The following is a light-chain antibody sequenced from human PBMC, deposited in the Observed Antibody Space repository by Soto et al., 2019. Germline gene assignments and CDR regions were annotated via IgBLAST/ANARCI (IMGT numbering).Light chain of an antibody. CDR3: QQFNGYPIT. V-gene: IGKV1-9*01. Sequence: DIQMTQSPSSLSASVGDRFTVTCRASQSISSYLNWYQQKPGKAPKLLISAASTLQSGVPSRFSGSGSGTEFTLAISSLQPEDFATYYCQQFNGYPITFGQGTRLEIK. J-gene: IGKJ5*01. CDR1: QSISSY. CDR2: AAS.